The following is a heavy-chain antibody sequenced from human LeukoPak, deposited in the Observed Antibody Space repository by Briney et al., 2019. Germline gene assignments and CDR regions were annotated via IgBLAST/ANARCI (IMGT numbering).Heavy chain of an antibody. V-gene: IGHV4-59*01. CDR2: IYYSGST. CDR1: GGSIRSYY. J-gene: IGHJ4*02. D-gene: IGHD3-10*01. CDR3: ARVRVYYGSGSLDY. Sequence: SETLSLTCTVSGGSIRSYYWSWIRQPPGKGLEWIGYIYYSGSTNYNPSLKSRVTISVDTSKNQFSLKLSSVTAADTAVYYCARVRVYYGSGSLDYWGQGTLVTVSS.